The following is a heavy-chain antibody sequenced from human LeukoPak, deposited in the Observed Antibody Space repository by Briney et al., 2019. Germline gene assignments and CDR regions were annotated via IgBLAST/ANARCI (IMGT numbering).Heavy chain of an antibody. CDR2: MNPNSGNT. V-gene: IGHV1-8*03. CDR3: ARGGSGWGSYYFDY. CDR1: GYTFTSYD. D-gene: IGHD6-19*01. Sequence: ASVKVSCKASGYTFTSYDINWVRQATGQGLEWMGWMNPNSGNTGYAQKSQGRVTITRNTSISTAYMELSSLRSEDTAVYYCARGGSGWGSYYFDYWGQGTLVTVSS. J-gene: IGHJ4*02.